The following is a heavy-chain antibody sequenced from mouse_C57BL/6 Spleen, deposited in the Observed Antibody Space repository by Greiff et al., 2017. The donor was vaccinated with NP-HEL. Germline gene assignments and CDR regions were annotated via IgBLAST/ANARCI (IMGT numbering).Heavy chain of an antibody. J-gene: IGHJ4*01. CDR3: ARSDYYGSEGNAMDY. D-gene: IGHD1-1*01. CDR2: IYPGSGST. V-gene: IGHV1-55*01. Sequence: QVQLQQSGAELVKPGASVKMSCKASGYTFTSYWITWVKQRPGQGLEWIGDIYPGSGSTNYNEKFKSKATLTVDTSSSTAYMQLSSLTSEDSAVYYCARSDYYGSEGNAMDYWGQGTSVTVSS. CDR1: GYTFTSYW.